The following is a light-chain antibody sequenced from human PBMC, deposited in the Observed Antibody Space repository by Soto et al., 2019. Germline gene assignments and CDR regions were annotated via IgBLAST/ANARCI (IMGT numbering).Light chain of an antibody. V-gene: IGKV1-39*01. J-gene: IGKJ5*01. CDR3: QQSYSTPV. Sequence: DIQMTQSPSSLSASVGDRVTITCRASQSISSYLNWYQQKPGKATKLLIYAASSLQSGVPSRFSGSGSGTDFTLTISSLQPEDFATYYCQQSYSTPVFGQGTRLEIK. CDR1: QSISSY. CDR2: AAS.